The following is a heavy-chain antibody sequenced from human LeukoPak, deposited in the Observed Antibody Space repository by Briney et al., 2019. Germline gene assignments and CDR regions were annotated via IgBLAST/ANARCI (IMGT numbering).Heavy chain of an antibody. V-gene: IGHV4-31*03. J-gene: IGHJ4*02. Sequence: SETLSLTCTVSGGSISSGGYYWSWIRQHPGKGLEWIGYIYYSGSTYYNPSLKSRVTISVDTSKNQFSLKLSSVTAADTAVYYCARVTVGASRFDYWGQGTLVTVSS. CDR2: IYYSGST. D-gene: IGHD1-26*01. CDR1: GGSISSGGYY. CDR3: ARVTVGASRFDY.